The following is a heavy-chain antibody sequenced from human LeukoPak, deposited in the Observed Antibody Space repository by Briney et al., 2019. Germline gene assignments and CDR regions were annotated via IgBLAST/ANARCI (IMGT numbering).Heavy chain of an antibody. D-gene: IGHD3-10*01. CDR1: GFTFSSYW. J-gene: IGHJ2*01. Sequence: PGGSLRLSCAASGFTFSSYWMHWVRQAPGKGLEWVSVIYSGGSTYYADSVKGRFTISRDNSKNTLYLQMNSLRAEDTAVYYCARLVPRGWYFDLWGRGTLVTVSS. V-gene: IGHV3-53*01. CDR2: IYSGGST. CDR3: ARLVPRGWYFDL.